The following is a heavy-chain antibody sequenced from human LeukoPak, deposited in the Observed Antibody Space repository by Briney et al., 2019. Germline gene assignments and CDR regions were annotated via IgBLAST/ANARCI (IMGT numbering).Heavy chain of an antibody. D-gene: IGHD3-10*01. V-gene: IGHV1-2*02. CDR2: FDPNTGAT. J-gene: IGHJ3*02. Sequence: ASVKVSCKASGDTLTGYYIHWVRQAPRQGLEWMGCFDPNTGATHYAQKFQGRVNMTRDTSIDTDFLELRSLISDDTALYYCAGYTVVRGLTLPAFDIWGQGTMVTVSS. CDR1: GDTLTGYY. CDR3: AGYTVVRGLTLPAFDI.